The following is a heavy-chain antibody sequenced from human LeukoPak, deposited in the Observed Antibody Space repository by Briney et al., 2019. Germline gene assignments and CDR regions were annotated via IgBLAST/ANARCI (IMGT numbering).Heavy chain of an antibody. D-gene: IGHD2-2*01. V-gene: IGHV3-74*01. CDR3: AKDLGYCSSTSCYLDY. CDR1: GFTFSSYW. Sequence: PGGSLRLSCAASGFTFSSYWMHWVRQAPGKGLVWVSRINTDGSSTSYADSVKGRFTISRDNAKNTLYLQMNSLRAEDTAVYYCAKDLGYCSSTSCYLDYWGQGTLVTVSS. CDR2: INTDGSST. J-gene: IGHJ4*02.